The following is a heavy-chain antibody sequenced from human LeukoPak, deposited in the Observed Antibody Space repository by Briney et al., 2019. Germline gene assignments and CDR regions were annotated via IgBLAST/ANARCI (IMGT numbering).Heavy chain of an antibody. J-gene: IGHJ4*02. CDR3: ARASFDH. Sequence: ASVKVSCKASGYTFVTYGINWVRQAPGQGPEWIGWISTYNGNTKYALKFQDRVTLTRDTSTTTAYMELKSLTSDDRAVYYCARASFDHWGPGTLVIVSS. CDR1: GYTFVTYG. CDR2: ISTYNGNT. V-gene: IGHV1-18*01.